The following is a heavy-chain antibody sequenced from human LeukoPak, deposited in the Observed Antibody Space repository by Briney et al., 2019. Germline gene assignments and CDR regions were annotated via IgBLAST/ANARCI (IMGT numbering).Heavy chain of an antibody. CDR1: GGSISSYY. CDR2: IYYSGST. J-gene: IGHJ3*02. V-gene: IGHV4-59*01. D-gene: IGHD4-23*01. CDR3: ARDGGDSPGDAFDI. Sequence: EPSETLSLTCTVSGGSISSYYWSWIRQPPGKGLEWIGYIYYSGSTNYNPSLKSRVTISVDTSKNQFSLKLSSVTAADTAVYYCARDGGDSPGDAFDIWGQGTMVTVSS.